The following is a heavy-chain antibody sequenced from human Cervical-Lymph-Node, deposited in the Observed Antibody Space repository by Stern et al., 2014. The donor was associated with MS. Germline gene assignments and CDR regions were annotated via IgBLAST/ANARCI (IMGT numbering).Heavy chain of an antibody. Sequence: QVQLLQPGAEVKKPGSSVKVSCKASGDTFSTYAINWLRQAPGQGLEWIGGIIPLFNAPNYAQHFQGRVTITADEATSTAYMELSSLRSDDTAVYYCARGSAYFDFWSTYYGHFEYWGQGTLITVSS. CDR2: IIPLFNAP. V-gene: IGHV1-69*01. CDR3: ARGSAYFDFWSTYYGHFEY. J-gene: IGHJ4*02. CDR1: GDTFSTYA. D-gene: IGHD3-3*01.